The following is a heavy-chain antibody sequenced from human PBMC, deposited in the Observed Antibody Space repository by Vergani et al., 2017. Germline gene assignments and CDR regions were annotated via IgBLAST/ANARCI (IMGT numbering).Heavy chain of an antibody. CDR2: ISSSGSTI. D-gene: IGHD2-21*02. CDR1: GFTFSDYY. Sequence: QVQLVESGGGLVKPGGSLRLSCAASGFTFSDYYMSWIRQAPGKGLEWVSYISSSGSTIYYADSVKGRFTISRDNAKNSLYLQRNSLRAEDTAVYYCARAVTAQNANYYYYGIDVWGQGTTVTVSS. V-gene: IGHV3-11*01. J-gene: IGHJ6*02. CDR3: ARAVTAQNANYYYYGIDV.